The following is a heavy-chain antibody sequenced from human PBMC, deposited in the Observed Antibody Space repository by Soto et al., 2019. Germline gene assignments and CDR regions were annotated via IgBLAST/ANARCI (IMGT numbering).Heavy chain of an antibody. Sequence: SETLSLTCTVSGGSISSSSYYWGWIRQPPGKGLEWIGSIYYSGSTYYNPSLKSRVTISVDTSKNQFSLKLSSVTAADTAVYYCASQFGGNSGWYFDLWGRGTLVTVSS. D-gene: IGHD2-21*02. J-gene: IGHJ2*01. CDR1: GGSISSSSYY. CDR3: ASQFGGNSGWYFDL. CDR2: IYYSGST. V-gene: IGHV4-39*01.